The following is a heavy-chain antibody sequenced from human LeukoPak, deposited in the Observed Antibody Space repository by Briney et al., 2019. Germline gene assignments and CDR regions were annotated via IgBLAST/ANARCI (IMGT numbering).Heavy chain of an antibody. CDR1: GGSFSGYY. CDR2: IYYSGST. J-gene: IGHJ4*02. D-gene: IGHD6-19*01. Sequence: SETLSLTCAVYGGSFSGYYWSWIRQPPGKGLEWLGSIYYSGSTYYNPSLKSRVTISVDTSKNQFSLKLTSVTAADTAVYYCARVRGRCDYWGQGTLVTVSS. CDR3: ARVRGRCDY. V-gene: IGHV4-34*01.